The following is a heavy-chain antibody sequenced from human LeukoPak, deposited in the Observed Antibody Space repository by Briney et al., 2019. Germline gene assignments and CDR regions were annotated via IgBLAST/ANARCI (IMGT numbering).Heavy chain of an antibody. D-gene: IGHD6-13*01. V-gene: IGHV3-11*01. CDR2: ISSGGSTI. Sequence: PGGSLRLSCAASGFTFSDYYMSWIRQAPGKGLEWISYISSGGSTIYYADSVRGQFTISRDNAKKSLYLQMNSLRAEDTAVYYCARVQKGKAAAGTGGGWFEPWGQGTLVTVSS. J-gene: IGHJ5*02. CDR3: ARVQKGKAAAGTGGGWFEP. CDR1: GFTFSDYY.